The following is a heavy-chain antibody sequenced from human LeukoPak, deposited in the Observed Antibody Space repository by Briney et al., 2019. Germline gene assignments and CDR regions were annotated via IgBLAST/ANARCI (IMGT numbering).Heavy chain of an antibody. D-gene: IGHD3-10*01. J-gene: IGHJ4*02. V-gene: IGHV3-15*04. CDR3: TTYGSGRKFDY. Sequence: GGSLRLSCAPSGFSFSDAWMSWVRQIPGKGLEWVGRIESKTDGGTTDYAAPVKGRFTISRDDSTNTLYLQMNSLKSEDTAVYYCTTYGSGRKFDYWGQGILVTVSS. CDR1: GFSFSDAW. CDR2: IESKTDGGTT.